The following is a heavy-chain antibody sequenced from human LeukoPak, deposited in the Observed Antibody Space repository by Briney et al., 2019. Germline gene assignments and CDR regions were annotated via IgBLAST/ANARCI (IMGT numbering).Heavy chain of an antibody. CDR3: AKLAAVGGGGWEVKSDVLDI. V-gene: IGHV3-30*05. Sequence: TGGSLRLSCVASGFTFSSYGMQWVRQAPGKGLEWVAVILYDGSNKDLADSVKGRFTISRDNSKNTVSLQLDSLRPEDTAVYYCAKLAAVGGGGWEVKSDVLDIWGQGTMVTVSS. J-gene: IGHJ3*02. CDR2: ILYDGSNK. CDR1: GFTFSSYG. D-gene: IGHD2-15*01.